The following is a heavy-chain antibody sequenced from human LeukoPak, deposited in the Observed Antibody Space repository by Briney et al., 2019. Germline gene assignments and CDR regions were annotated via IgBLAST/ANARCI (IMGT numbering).Heavy chain of an antibody. Sequence: GGSLTLSCAASGFTLSNYAMNWVRQAPGKGLEWVASISYDGRNNYYADSVKGRFTMSRDSSKNTLYVQMNSLRDDDTAIYYCARDRNHYDLLSYNYGMDVWGQGTTVTVSS. CDR2: ISYDGRNN. D-gene: IGHD1-14*01. CDR3: ARDRNHYDLLSYNYGMDV. J-gene: IGHJ6*02. CDR1: GFTLSNYA. V-gene: IGHV3-30*04.